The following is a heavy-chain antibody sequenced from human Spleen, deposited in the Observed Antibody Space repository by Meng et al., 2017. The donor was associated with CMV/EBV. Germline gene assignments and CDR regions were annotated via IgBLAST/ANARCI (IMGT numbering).Heavy chain of an antibody. CDR1: GFTFSSYA. Sequence: GESLKISCAVSGFTFSSYAMVWVRQVPGKGLEYVSSVTDNGRRTYYADSVKGRFTISRDNSKNTLYLQMNSLRAEDAAVYYCARAESYDVLTDYYDAFDVWGQGTMVTVSS. CDR2: VTDNGRRT. V-gene: IGHV3-64*02. CDR3: ARAESYDVLTDYYDAFDV. J-gene: IGHJ3*01. D-gene: IGHD3-9*01.